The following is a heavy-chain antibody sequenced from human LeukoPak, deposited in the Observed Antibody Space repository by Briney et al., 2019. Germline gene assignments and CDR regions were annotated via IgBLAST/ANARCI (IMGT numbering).Heavy chain of an antibody. D-gene: IGHD3-9*01. CDR2: ISSSGSTI. CDR3: ARSSFDYHHLFDY. Sequence: GRSLRLSCAASGFTFSDYYMSWIRQAPGKGLEWVSYISSSGSTIYYADSVKGRFTISRDNAKNSLYLQMNSLRAEDTAVYYCARSSFDYHHLFDYWGQGTLVTVSS. J-gene: IGHJ4*02. V-gene: IGHV3-11*01. CDR1: GFTFSDYY.